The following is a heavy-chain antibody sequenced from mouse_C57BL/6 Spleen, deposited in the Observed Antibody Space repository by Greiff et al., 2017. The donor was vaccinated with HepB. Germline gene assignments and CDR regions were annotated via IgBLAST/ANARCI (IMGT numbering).Heavy chain of an antibody. J-gene: IGHJ4*01. CDR1: GFTFNTYA. Sequence: EVLVVESGGGLVQPKGSLKLSCAASGFTFNTYAMHWVRQAPGKGLEWVARIRSKSSHFATYYADSVKDRFTLSSDDSQSMLYLQMHNLKTEDTAMYYCVRGRYYYGSSPHAMDYWGRGGSVTVSS. D-gene: IGHD1-1*01. CDR3: VRGRYYYGSSPHAMDY. CDR2: IRSKSSHFAT. V-gene: IGHV10-3*01.